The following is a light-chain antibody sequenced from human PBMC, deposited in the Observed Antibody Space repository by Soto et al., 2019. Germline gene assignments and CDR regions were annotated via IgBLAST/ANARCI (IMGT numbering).Light chain of an antibody. CDR3: KQYHSYWT. Sequence: DIQMTQSPSTLSASVGDTVTVTCRASQSVSGWLAWYQQKPGKAPKLLIYKASSLESGVPSRFSGSESGTEFTLTISSLQPDDFATYYCKQYHSYWTFGQVTKVDIK. J-gene: IGKJ1*01. V-gene: IGKV1-5*03. CDR2: KAS. CDR1: QSVSGW.